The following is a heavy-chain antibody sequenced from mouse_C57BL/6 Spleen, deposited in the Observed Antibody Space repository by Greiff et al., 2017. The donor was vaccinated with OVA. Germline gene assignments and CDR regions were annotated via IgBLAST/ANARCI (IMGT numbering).Heavy chain of an antibody. CDR2: IDPSDSYT. J-gene: IGHJ3*01. V-gene: IGHV1-50*01. D-gene: IGHD2-1*01. CDR1: GYTFTSYW. Sequence: VKLQQPGAELVKPGASVKLSCKASGYTFTSYWLQWVKQRPGPGLEWIGEIDPSDSYTNYNQKFKGKATLTVDTSSSTAYMQLSSLTSEDSAVYYCARRYGNYGCADWGQGTLVTVSA. CDR3: ARRYGNYGCAD.